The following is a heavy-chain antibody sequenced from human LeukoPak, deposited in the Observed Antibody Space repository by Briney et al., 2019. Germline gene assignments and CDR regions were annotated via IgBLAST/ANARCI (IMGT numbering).Heavy chain of an antibody. D-gene: IGHD6-19*01. V-gene: IGHV3-9*01. J-gene: IGHJ6*02. CDR3: ARSSGSYDGYYGVEV. CDR2: MSWTSGSI. CDR1: EFTFDDYV. Sequence: GGSLRLSCGVSEFTFDDYVIHWVRQGPGKGLEWVAAMSWTSGSIAYADSVRGRFNIFRDNAQSSLYLQMNSLRAEDTAFYYCARSSGSYDGYYGVEVWGQGTTVIVSS.